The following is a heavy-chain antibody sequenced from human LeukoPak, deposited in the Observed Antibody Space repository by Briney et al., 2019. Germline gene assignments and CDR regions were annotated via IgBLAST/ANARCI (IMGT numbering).Heavy chain of an antibody. J-gene: IGHJ4*02. D-gene: IGHD6-13*01. Sequence: PGGSLRLSCEASGFTFRNYWMTWVRQSPGKGLEWVAIIKPDGSGKFHVDAVKGRFTISRDNAKNSLFLQMNSLRVEDTAVYYCAREWQGGIAAAGTRIEGDYWGQGTLVAVSS. CDR3: AREWQGGIAAAGTRIEGDY. V-gene: IGHV3-7*01. CDR2: IKPDGSGK. CDR1: GFTFRNYW.